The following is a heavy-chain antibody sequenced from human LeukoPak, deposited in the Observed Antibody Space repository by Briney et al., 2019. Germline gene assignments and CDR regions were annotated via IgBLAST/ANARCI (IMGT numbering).Heavy chain of an antibody. CDR2: IYYSGST. D-gene: IGHD2-15*01. CDR3: ARRYCSGGSCYYFDY. V-gene: IGHV4-39*01. Sequence: PSETLSLTCTVSGGSISSSSYYWGWIRQPPGKGLEWIGSIYYSGSTYYNPSLKSQVTVSVDTSKNQFSLKLSSVTAADTAVYYCARRYCSGGSCYYFDYWGQGTLVTVSS. J-gene: IGHJ4*02. CDR1: GGSISSSSYY.